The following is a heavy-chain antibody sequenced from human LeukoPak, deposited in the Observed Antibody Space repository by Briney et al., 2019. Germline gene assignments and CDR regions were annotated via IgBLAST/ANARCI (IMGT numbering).Heavy chain of an antibody. V-gene: IGHV1-2*02. Sequence: ASVKVSCKASGYAFTGYYMHWVRQAPGQGLEWMGWTNPNSDVTNSAQKFQGRVTMTRDMSFGTAYMELTRLRSDDTAVYYCARGQLIRGYYYMDVWGKGTTVTVSS. CDR1: GYAFTGYY. J-gene: IGHJ6*03. CDR3: ARGQLIRGYYYMDV. CDR2: TNPNSDVT. D-gene: IGHD1-1*01.